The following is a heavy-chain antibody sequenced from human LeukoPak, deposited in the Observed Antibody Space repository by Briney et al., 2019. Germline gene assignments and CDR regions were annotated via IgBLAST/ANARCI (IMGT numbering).Heavy chain of an antibody. D-gene: IGHD3-22*01. V-gene: IGHV1-18*01. CDR3: ARDWFGITMIVVVPPGAFDI. Sequence: GASVKVSCKASGYTFTSYGISWVRQAPGQGLEWMGWISAYNGNTNYAQKLQGRVTMTTDTSTSTAYMELRSLRSDDTAVYYCARDWFGITMIVVVPPGAFDIWGQGTMVTVSS. CDR1: GYTFTSYG. J-gene: IGHJ3*02. CDR2: ISAYNGNT.